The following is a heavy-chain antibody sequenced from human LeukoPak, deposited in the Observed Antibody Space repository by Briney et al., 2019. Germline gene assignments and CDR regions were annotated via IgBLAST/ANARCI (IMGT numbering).Heavy chain of an antibody. V-gene: IGHV1-2*02. D-gene: IGHD6-13*01. CDR2: INPNSGGT. Sequence: ASVKVSCKASGFTFTGYYMHWVRQAPGQGLEWMGWINPNSGGTNYAQKFQGRVTMTRDTSISTAYMELSRLRSDDTAVYYCARDRGYSSSYFVYWGQGTLVTVSS. CDR1: GFTFTGYY. J-gene: IGHJ4*02. CDR3: ARDRGYSSSYFVY.